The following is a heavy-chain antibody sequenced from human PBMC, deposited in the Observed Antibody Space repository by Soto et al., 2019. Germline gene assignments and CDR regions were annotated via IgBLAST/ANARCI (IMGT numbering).Heavy chain of an antibody. V-gene: IGHV3-66*01. CDR2: IYSNGDT. J-gene: IGHJ6*02. CDR1: GITVSNNY. CDR3: ARDAPGIAAAGGG. D-gene: IGHD6-13*01. Sequence: EVQLVESGGGLVQPGGSLRLSCAASGITVSNNYMSWVRQAPGKGLECVSLIYSNGDTRYADSVKGRFTISRDNSKNTVYLQMNSLRAEGMAVCYCARDAPGIAAAGGGWGQGTTVTVSS.